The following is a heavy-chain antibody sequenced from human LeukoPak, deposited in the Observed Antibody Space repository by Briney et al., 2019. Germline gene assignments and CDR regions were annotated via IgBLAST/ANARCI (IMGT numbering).Heavy chain of an antibody. CDR3: ARVPKRAFDI. CDR2: MNPNSGNT. Sequence: GASVKVSCKASGYTFTSYDINWVRQAPGQGLEWMGWMNPNSGNTGYAQKFQGRVTITRNTSISTAYMELSSLGSEDTAVYYCARVPKRAFDIWGQGTMVTVSS. J-gene: IGHJ3*02. V-gene: IGHV1-8*03. CDR1: GYTFTSYD.